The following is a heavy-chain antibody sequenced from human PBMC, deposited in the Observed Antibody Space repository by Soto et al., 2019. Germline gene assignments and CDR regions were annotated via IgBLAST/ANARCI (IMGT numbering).Heavy chain of an antibody. J-gene: IGHJ4*02. D-gene: IGHD4-4*01. CDR2: IIPIFGTA. V-gene: IGHV1-69*06. Sequence: QVQLVQSGAEVKKPGSSVKVSCKASGGTFSSYAISWVRQAPGQGLEWMGGIIPIFGTANYAQKFQGRVTITGDKSQSTAYMEVSRLRSEDTAVYYCARGGPMTTVTFDYWGQGTLVTVSS. CDR1: GGTFSSYA. CDR3: ARGGPMTTVTFDY.